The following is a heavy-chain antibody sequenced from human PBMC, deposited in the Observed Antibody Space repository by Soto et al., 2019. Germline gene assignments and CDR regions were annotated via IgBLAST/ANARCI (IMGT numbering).Heavy chain of an antibody. V-gene: IGHV4-59*01. Sequence: PSETLSLTCTVSGGSISSYYWSWIRQPPGKGLEWIGYIYYSGSTNYNPSLKSRVTISVDTSKNQFSLKLSSVTAADTTVYYCARDQGYDYVWGSYRHNWFDPWGRGTLVTVSS. J-gene: IGHJ5*02. CDR1: GGSISSYY. CDR3: ARDQGYDYVWGSYRHNWFDP. D-gene: IGHD3-16*02. CDR2: IYYSGST.